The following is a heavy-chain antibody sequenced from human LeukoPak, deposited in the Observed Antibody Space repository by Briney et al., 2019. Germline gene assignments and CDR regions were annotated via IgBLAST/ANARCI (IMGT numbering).Heavy chain of an antibody. Sequence: SETLSLTCTVSGGSISSSSYYWGWIRQPPGKGLEWIGSIYYSGSTYYNPSLKSRVTISVDTSKNQFSLKLRFVTAADTAVYYCARPAEIGVGVDYWGQGTLVTVSS. J-gene: IGHJ4*02. CDR3: ARPAEIGVGVDY. CDR1: GGSISSSSYY. V-gene: IGHV4-39*01. D-gene: IGHD3-3*01. CDR2: IYYSGST.